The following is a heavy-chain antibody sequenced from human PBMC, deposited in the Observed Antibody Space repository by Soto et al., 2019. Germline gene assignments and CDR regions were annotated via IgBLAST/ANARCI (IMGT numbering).Heavy chain of an antibody. CDR3: AGRLLRYYYYGMDV. Sequence: SETVSLTCTVSGGCISSSSYYWGWIRQPPGKGLEWIGSIYYSGSTYYNPSLRSRVTISVDTSKNQFSLKLSSVTAADTAVYYCAGRLLRYYYYGMDVWGQGTTVTVSS. CDR2: IYYSGST. V-gene: IGHV4-39*01. CDR1: GGCISSSSYY. J-gene: IGHJ6*02.